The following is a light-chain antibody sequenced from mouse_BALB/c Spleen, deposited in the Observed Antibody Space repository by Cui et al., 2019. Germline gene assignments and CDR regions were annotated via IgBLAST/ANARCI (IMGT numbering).Light chain of an antibody. CDR3: LQSDNLPYT. CDR1: TDTDDD. V-gene: IGKV17-121*01. Sequence: ETTVIQSPPSLFMAIGEKVTIRCITSTDTDDDVNWYQQKPGEPPKLLISEGNTLSPGVPSRFSSSGYGTDFVFTIENMLSEDVADYYCLQSDNLPYTFGGGTKLEIK. CDR2: EGN. J-gene: IGKJ2*01.